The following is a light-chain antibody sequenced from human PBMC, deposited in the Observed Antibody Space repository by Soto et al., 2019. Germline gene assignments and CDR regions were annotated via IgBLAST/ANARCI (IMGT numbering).Light chain of an antibody. V-gene: IGKV3-20*01. Sequence: EIVLTQSPGTLSLSPGERATLSCRASQSVSNYLAWYQQKPGQAPRLLMYGGSNRATGIPDRLRGSGSGTDFSLTISRMEPEDSAVYYCQQYGYSRTFGQGTKVDI. CDR1: QSVSNY. J-gene: IGKJ1*01. CDR3: QQYGYSRT. CDR2: GGS.